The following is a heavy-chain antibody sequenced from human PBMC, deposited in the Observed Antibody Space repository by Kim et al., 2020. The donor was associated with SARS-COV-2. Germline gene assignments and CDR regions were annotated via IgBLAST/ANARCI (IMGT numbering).Heavy chain of an antibody. V-gene: IGHV3-30*07. D-gene: IGHD2-15*01. Sequence: GRFTISRDNSKNTLYLQMNSLRAEDTAVYYCARVLGVVAATRDYYYGMDVWGQGTTVTVSS. CDR3: ARVLGVVAATRDYYYGMDV. J-gene: IGHJ6*02.